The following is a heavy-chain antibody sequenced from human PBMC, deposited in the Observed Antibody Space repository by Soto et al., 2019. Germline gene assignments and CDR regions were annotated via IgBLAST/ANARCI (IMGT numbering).Heavy chain of an antibody. J-gene: IGHJ3*02. CDR3: ARAPVSSGYDLFDAFDI. Sequence: GGSLRLSCAASGFTFSSYSMNWVRQAPGKGLEWVSSISSSSSYIYYADSVKGRFTISRDNAKNSLYLQMNSLRAEDTAVYYCARAPVSSGYDLFDAFDIWGQGTMVTVSS. CDR2: ISSSSSYI. CDR1: GFTFSSYS. D-gene: IGHD5-12*01. V-gene: IGHV3-21*01.